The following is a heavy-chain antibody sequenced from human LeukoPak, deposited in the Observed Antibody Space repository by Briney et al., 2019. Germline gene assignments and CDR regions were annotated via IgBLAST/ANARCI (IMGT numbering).Heavy chain of an antibody. V-gene: IGHV3-7*01. CDR3: ARKNGLDY. Sequence: GGSLSLSCTASGFTFGDYAMSWVRQAPGKGLEWVANIKQDGSEKYYVDFVKGRFTISRDNAKNSLYLQMNSLRAEDTAVYYCARKNGLDYWGQGTLVTVSS. CDR1: GFTFGDYA. CDR2: IKQDGSEK. J-gene: IGHJ4*02.